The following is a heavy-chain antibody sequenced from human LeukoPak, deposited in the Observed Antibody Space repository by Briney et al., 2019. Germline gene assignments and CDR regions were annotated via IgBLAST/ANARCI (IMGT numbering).Heavy chain of an antibody. J-gene: IGHJ4*02. D-gene: IGHD2-8*01. CDR1: GGSISSGSYY. Sequence: SETLSLTCTVSGGSISSGSYYWSWIRQPAGKGLEWIGRIYTSGSTNYNPSLKSRVTISVDTSKNQFSLKLSSVTAADTAVYYCARSPPTRRASVYYFDYWGQGTLVTVPS. CDR2: IYTSGST. CDR3: ARSPPTRRASVYYFDY. V-gene: IGHV4-61*02.